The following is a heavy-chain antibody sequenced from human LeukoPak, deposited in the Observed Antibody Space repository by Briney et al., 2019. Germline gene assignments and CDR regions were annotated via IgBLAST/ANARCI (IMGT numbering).Heavy chain of an antibody. J-gene: IGHJ6*03. CDR2: IVVGSGNT. V-gene: IGHV1-58*02. CDR3: AAKRWLQTETDYYYYMDV. CDR1: GFTFTSSA. D-gene: IGHD5-24*01. Sequence: ASVKVSCKASGFTFTSSAMQWVRQARGQRLEWIGWIVVGSGNTNYAQKFQERVTITRDMSTSTAYMELSSLRSEDTAVYYCAAKRWLQTETDYYYYMDVWGKGTTVTISS.